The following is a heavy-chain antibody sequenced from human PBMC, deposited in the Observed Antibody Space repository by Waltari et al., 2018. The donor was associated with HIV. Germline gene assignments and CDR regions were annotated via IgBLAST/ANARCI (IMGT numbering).Heavy chain of an antibody. CDR1: GFTVSTFA. D-gene: IGHD3-3*01. CDR3: ARLDFWLKYYFDY. J-gene: IGHJ4*02. Sequence: EVHLLESGGGLVQPGGSLRLSCAASGFTVSTFAMCWVRQAPGKGRGWVSGLNDGGFGPYYADSVKGRFTISRDNSKNTLFLEMNSLRAEDTAVYYCARLDFWLKYYFDYWGQGTLVTVSS. V-gene: IGHV3-23*01. CDR2: LNDGGFGP.